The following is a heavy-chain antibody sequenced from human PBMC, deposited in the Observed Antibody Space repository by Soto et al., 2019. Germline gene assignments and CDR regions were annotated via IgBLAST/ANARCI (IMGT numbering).Heavy chain of an antibody. V-gene: IGHV4-39*01. J-gene: IGHJ4*02. CDR3: ARKWGFPSEYYFDY. D-gene: IGHD2-8*01. CDR1: GGSISSSSYY. CDR2: IYYSGST. Sequence: SETLSLTCTVSGGSISSSSYYWGWIRQPPGKGLEWIGSIYYSGSTYYNPSLKSRVTISVDTSKNQFSLKLSSVTAADTAVYYCARKWGFPSEYYFDYWGQGTLVTVSS.